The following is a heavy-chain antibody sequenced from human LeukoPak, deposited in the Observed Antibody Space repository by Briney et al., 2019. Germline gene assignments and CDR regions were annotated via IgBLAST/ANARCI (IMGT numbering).Heavy chain of an antibody. Sequence: GASVKVSCKSSGYTFTSYGISWVRQAPGQGLEWMGWISAYNGNTNYAQKLQGRVTMTTDTSTSTAYMELRSLRSDDTAVYYCARDLLSVSALPSGSYKGSGPSDYWGQGTLVTVSS. CDR3: ARDLLSVSALPSGSYKGSGPSDY. CDR1: GYTFTSYG. V-gene: IGHV1-18*01. J-gene: IGHJ4*02. D-gene: IGHD1-26*01. CDR2: ISAYNGNT.